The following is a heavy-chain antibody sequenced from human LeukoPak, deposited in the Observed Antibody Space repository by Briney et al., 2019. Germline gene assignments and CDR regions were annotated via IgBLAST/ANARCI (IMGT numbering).Heavy chain of an antibody. J-gene: IGHJ4*02. CDR1: GFTFSSYS. V-gene: IGHV3-21*01. Sequence: PGGSLRLSCAASGFTFSSYSMNWVRQAPGKGLEWVAAISTTSGNIYYADSVRGRFTISRDNAKNSLYLQMNSLRVEDAALYYCARRAPSHDFDDWGQGTLVTVSS. CDR3: ARRAPSHDFDD. CDR2: ISTTSGNI.